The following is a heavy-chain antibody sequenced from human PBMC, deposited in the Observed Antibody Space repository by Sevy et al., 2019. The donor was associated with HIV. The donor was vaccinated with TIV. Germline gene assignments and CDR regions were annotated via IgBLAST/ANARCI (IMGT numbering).Heavy chain of an antibody. CDR3: ASSHYYDSSGYYMPRASDI. CDR2: ISPYNGNT. CDR1: GYTFTDYG. D-gene: IGHD3-22*01. J-gene: IGHJ3*02. V-gene: IGHV1-18*01. Sequence: ASVKVSCKASGYTFTDYGISWVRQAPGQGLEWMGWISPYNGNTNYAQKLHGRVTMTTDTSTSTAYMELRSLRSDDTAVYYCASSHYYDSSGYYMPRASDIWGQGTMVTVSS.